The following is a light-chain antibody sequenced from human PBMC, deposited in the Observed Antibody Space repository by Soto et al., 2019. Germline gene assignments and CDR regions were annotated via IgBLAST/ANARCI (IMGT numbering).Light chain of an antibody. CDR2: AAS. CDR1: QSISTN. V-gene: IGKV1-39*01. J-gene: IGKJ1*01. Sequence: DIEMTQSPSSLSASVGDRVTISCRASQSISTNLNWYQQKPGKAPELLIYAASSLQSGVPSRFSGSGSGTEFTLTISSLRPEDFATYFCQQYASTPTRTFGQGTKVDIK. CDR3: QQYASTPTRT.